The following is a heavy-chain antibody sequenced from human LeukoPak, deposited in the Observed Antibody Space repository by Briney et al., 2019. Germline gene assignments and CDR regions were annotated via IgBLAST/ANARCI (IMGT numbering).Heavy chain of an antibody. D-gene: IGHD5-12*01. V-gene: IGHV3-53*01. Sequence: GGSLRLSCAASGFTVSGNHMSWVRQAPGKGLEWVSLIGGGGSTYYADSVKGRFTISRDNSKNTLYLQMNSLRAEDTAVYYCAKRTYSGFFDYWGQGTLVTVSS. CDR1: GFTVSGNH. CDR3: AKRTYSGFFDY. CDR2: IGGGGST. J-gene: IGHJ4*02.